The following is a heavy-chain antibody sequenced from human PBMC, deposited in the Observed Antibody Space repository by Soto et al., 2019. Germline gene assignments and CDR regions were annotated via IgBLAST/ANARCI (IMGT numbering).Heavy chain of an antibody. CDR2: IWYDGSNK. Sequence: VAVIWYDGSNKYYADSVKGRFTISRDNSKNTLYLQMNSLRAEDTAVYYCARGPGELDYWGQGTLVTVSS. V-gene: IGHV3-33*01. D-gene: IGHD1-26*01. CDR3: ARGPGELDY. J-gene: IGHJ4*02.